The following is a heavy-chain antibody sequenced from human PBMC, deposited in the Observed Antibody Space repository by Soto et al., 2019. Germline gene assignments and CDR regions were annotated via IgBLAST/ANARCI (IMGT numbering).Heavy chain of an antibody. Sequence: PSETLSLTCIVSGVSISTYYWSLIRQSAGKGLEWIGRISIAGGTNYSPSLASRVTMSLDTSENQLSVKLRSVTAADTAVYYCAREGGAGRYLDYWGQGTLVTVSS. V-gene: IGHV4-4*07. CDR1: GVSISTYY. CDR3: AREGGAGRYLDY. J-gene: IGHJ4*02. CDR2: ISIAGGT. D-gene: IGHD6-13*01.